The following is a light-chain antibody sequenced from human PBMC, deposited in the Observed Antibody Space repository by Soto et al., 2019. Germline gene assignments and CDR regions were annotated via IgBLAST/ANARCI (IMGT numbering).Light chain of an antibody. V-gene: IGLV2-14*01. CDR1: SSDVGGYNY. CDR2: DVS. CDR3: SSYTSSSTLGV. J-gene: IGLJ2*01. Sequence: QSALTQPASGSGSPGQSLTISCTGNSSDVGGYNYVSWYQQHPGKAPKLMIYDVSNRPSGVSNRFSGSKSGNTASLTISGLQAEDEADYYCSSYTSSSTLGVFGGGTKVTVL.